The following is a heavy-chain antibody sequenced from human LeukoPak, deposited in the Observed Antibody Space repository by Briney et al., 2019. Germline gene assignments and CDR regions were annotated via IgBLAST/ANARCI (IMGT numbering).Heavy chain of an antibody. V-gene: IGHV3-74*01. CDR2: LNNDGIRT. CDR1: GFAVSIYS. J-gene: IGHJ4*02. D-gene: IGHD5-18*01. Sequence: PGGSLRLSCEGFGFAVSIYSMHWVRQTPGQGLVWVSRLNNDGIRTDYADSVRGRFTISRYNAKNTFYMYMDSLRAEDTAVYYCARAGFYNGYDYWGQGTLVTVSS. CDR3: ARAGFYNGYDY.